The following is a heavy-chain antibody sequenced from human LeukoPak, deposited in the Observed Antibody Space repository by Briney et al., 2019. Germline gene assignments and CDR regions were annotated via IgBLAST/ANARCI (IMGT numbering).Heavy chain of an antibody. J-gene: IGHJ4*02. CDR2: MNPLSGNT. D-gene: IGHD6-19*01. CDR3: VRSLAVDGTRTY. V-gene: IGHV1-8*01. Sequence: ASVKVSCKASGYSFVTSDINWVRQAAGQGLEWMGWMNPLSGNTGYAQKFQGRVTMTRNTSTGTAYMELSSLRSEDTAVYYCVRSLAVDGTRTYWGQGTPVIVSS. CDR1: GYSFVTSD.